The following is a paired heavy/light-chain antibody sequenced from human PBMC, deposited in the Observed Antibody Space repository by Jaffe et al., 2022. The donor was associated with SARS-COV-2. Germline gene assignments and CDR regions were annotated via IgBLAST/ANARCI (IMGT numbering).Heavy chain of an antibody. CDR3: VKGDVVVVAAPAY. D-gene: IGHD2-15*01. V-gene: IGHV3-64D*09. J-gene: IGHJ4*02. Sequence: EVQLVESGGGVVQPGGSLRLSCSASGFTFSGYAMHWVRQAPGKGLEYVSTISRNGGSAFYADSVRGRFTISRDNPMNTLYLQMGSLRPGDTAVYYCVKGDVVVVAAPAYWGQGTLVTVSS. CDR1: GFTFSGYA. CDR2: ISRNGGSA.
Light chain of an antibody. V-gene: IGLV2-23*02. CDR2: EVS. CDR3: CSYAGSVSFRL. J-gene: IGLJ3*02. Sequence: QSALTQPASVSGSPGQSITISCTGTSSDVGDYNLVAWYQQHPGKVPKLIIYEVSKRPSGVSYRFSGSKSGNTASLTISGLQAEDEADYYCCSYAGSVSFRLFGGGTRLTVL. CDR1: SSDVGDYNL.